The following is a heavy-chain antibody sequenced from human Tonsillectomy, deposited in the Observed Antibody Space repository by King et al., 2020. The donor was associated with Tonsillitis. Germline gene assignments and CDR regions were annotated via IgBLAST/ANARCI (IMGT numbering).Heavy chain of an antibody. CDR1: GFTFSNYA. J-gene: IGHJ4*02. CDR2: ISSSGGST. Sequence: VQLVESGGGLVQPGGSLRLSCAASGFTFSNYAMSWVRQAPGKGLEWVSGISSSGGSTYYADSVKGRFIISRDNSKNTLYVQMNSRRAEDTAIYYCARSVPRFWTALDYWGQGTLVTVSS. D-gene: IGHD3/OR15-3a*01. V-gene: IGHV3-23*04. CDR3: ARSVPRFWTALDY.